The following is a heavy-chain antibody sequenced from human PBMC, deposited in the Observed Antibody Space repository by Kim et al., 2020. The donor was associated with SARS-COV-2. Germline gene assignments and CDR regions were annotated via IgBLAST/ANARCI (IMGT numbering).Heavy chain of an antibody. CDR1: GGSISSGGYY. CDR3: ARAYHRNNNWFDP. CDR2: IYYSGST. V-gene: IGHV4-31*03. J-gene: IGHJ5*02. Sequence: SETLSLTCTVSGGSISSGGYYWSWIRQHPGKGLEWIGYIYYSGSTYYNPSLKSRVTISVDTSKNQFSLKLSSVTAADTAVYYCARAYHRNNNWFDPWGQGTLVTVSS. D-gene: IGHD2-2*01.